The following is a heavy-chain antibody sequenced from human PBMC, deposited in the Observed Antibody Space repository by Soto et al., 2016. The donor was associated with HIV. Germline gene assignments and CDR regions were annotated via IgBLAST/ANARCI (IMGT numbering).Heavy chain of an antibody. V-gene: IGHV1-18*04. CDR2: ISAYNGNT. Sequence: QVQLVQSGAEVKKPGASVKVSCKASGYTFTVNYMHWVRQAPGQGLEWMGWISAYNGNTNYAQKLQGRVTMTTDTSTSTAYMELRSLRSDDTAVHYCARADLSYSSSWYNDYWGQGTLVTVSS. D-gene: IGHD6-13*01. J-gene: IGHJ4*02. CDR1: GYTFTVNY. CDR3: ARADLSYSSSWYNDY.